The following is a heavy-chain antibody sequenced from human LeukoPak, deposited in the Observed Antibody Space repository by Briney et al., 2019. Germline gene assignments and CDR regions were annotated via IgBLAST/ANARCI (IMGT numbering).Heavy chain of an antibody. CDR3: AREIPTAQFNWFDT. J-gene: IGHJ5*02. CDR2: IYYSGST. D-gene: IGHD2-21*02. Sequence: SWIRQPPGKGLEWIGYIYYSGSTYYNPSLKSRVTISVDTSKNQFSLKLSSVTAADTAVYYCAREIPTAQFNWFDTWGQGTLVTVSS. V-gene: IGHV4-30-4*08.